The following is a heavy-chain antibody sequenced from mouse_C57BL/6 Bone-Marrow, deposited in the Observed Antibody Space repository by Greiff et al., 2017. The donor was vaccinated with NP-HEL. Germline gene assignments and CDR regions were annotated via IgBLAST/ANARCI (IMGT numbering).Heavy chain of an antibody. Sequence: EVMLVESGGDLVKPGGSLKLSCAASGFTFSSYGMSWVRQTPDKSLEWVATISSGGSYTYYPDSVKGRFTISRDNAKNTLYLQMSSMKSEDTAMYYCARHSYGNYFDYWGQGTALTVSS. CDR2: ISSGGSYT. D-gene: IGHD2-1*01. CDR1: GFTFSSYG. J-gene: IGHJ2*01. V-gene: IGHV5-6*02. CDR3: ARHSYGNYFDY.